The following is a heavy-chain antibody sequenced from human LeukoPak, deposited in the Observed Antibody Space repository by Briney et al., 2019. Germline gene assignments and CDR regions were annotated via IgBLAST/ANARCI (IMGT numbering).Heavy chain of an antibody. CDR3: ARIAAVTTGNYYYYYMDV. Sequence: SETLSLTCAVYGGSFSGYYWSWIRQPPGKGLEWIGEINHSGSTNYNPSLKSRVTISVDTSKNQFSLKLSSVTAADTAVYYCARIAAVTTGNYYYYYMDVWGKGNTVTVSS. D-gene: IGHD4-17*01. CDR1: GGSFSGYY. J-gene: IGHJ6*03. CDR2: INHSGST. V-gene: IGHV4-34*01.